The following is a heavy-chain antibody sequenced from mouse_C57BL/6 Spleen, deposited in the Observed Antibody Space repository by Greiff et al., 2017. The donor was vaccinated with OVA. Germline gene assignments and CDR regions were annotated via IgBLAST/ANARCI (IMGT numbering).Heavy chain of an antibody. J-gene: IGHJ3*01. V-gene: IGHV14-4*01. CDR1: GFTITDDY. CDR3: TTGTEAY. D-gene: IGHD4-1*01. CDR2: IDPENGDT. Sequence: VQLQQSGAELVRPGASVTLSCTASGFTITDDYMHWVKQRPEQGLEWIGWIDPENGDTDYASKFQGKATITADTSSNTAYLQLSSLTSKDAAVYYCTTGTEAYWGQGTLVTVSA.